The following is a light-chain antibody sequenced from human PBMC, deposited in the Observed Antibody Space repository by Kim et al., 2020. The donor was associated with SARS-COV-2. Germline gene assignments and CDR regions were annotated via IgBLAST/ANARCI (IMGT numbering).Light chain of an antibody. CDR2: KDS. CDR1: KLGDKY. J-gene: IGLJ2*01. V-gene: IGLV3-1*01. CDR3: QAWDSSTALV. Sequence: SPGQTASITCSGDKLGDKYACWYQQKPGQSPVLVIYKDSKRPSGIPERFSGSNSGNTATLTISGTQAMDEADYYCQAWDSSTALVFGGGTQLTVL.